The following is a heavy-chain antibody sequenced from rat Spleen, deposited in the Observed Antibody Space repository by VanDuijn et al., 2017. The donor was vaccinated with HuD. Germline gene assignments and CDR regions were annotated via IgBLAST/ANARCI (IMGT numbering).Heavy chain of an antibody. J-gene: IGHJ2*01. CDR3: ARLSMGITPTFDY. CDR1: GFTFSDYY. CDR2: ISYDGSST. D-gene: IGHD1-9*01. V-gene: IGHV5-29*01. Sequence: EVQLVESDGGLVQPGRSLKLSCAASGFTFSDYYMAWVRQAPTKGLEWVATISYDGSSTYYRDSVKGRFTISRDNAKSTLYLQMDSLRSEDTATYYCARLSMGITPTFDYWGQGVMVTVSS.